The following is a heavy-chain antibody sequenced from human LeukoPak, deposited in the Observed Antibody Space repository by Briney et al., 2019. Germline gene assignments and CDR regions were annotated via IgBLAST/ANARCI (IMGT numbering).Heavy chain of an antibody. CDR1: GGSISSYY. D-gene: IGHD3-10*01. J-gene: IGHJ4*02. V-gene: IGHV4-59*01. CDR3: ARGVKGTKFDY. Sequence: PSETLSLTCTVSGGSISSYYWSWIRQPPGKGLEWIGYTYYSGSTNYNPSLKSRVTISVDTSKNQFSLKLSSVTAADTAVYYCARGVKGTKFDYWGQGTLVTVSS. CDR2: TYYSGST.